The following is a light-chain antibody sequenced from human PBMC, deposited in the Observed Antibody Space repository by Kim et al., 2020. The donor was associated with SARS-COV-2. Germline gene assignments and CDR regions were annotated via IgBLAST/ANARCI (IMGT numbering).Light chain of an antibody. CDR2: LNSDGSH. CDR3: QTWGTGFQV. CDR1: SGHSSYA. J-gene: IGLJ2*01. Sequence: QPVLTQSPSASASLGASVKLTCTLGSGHSSYAIAWHQQQPEKGPRYLMKLNSDGSHSKGDGIPDRFSGSSSGAERYLTISSLQPEDEAYYYCQTWGTGFQVFGGGTQLTVL. V-gene: IGLV4-69*01.